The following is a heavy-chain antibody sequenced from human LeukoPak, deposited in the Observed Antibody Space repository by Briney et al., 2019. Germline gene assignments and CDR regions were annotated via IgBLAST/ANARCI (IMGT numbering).Heavy chain of an antibody. CDR3: ATEWYSSSWYQAFDI. D-gene: IGHD6-13*01. CDR2: INPSGGST. Sequence: ASVKVSCKASGYTFTSYYMHWVRQAPGQGLEWMGIINPSGGSTRYAQKFQGRVTMTADTSTSTVYMELSSLRSEDTAVYYCATEWYSSSWYQAFDIWSQGTMVTVSS. CDR1: GYTFTSYY. J-gene: IGHJ3*02. V-gene: IGHV1-46*01.